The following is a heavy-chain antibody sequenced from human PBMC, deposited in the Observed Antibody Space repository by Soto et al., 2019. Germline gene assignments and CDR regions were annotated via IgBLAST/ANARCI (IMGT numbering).Heavy chain of an antibody. Sequence: PSETLSLTCTVSGGSISSSSYYWGLIRQPPGKGLEWIGGIYYSGSTYYNPSLKSRVTISVDTSKNQFSLKLSSVTAADTAVYYMARNRHAGSGSFDWFDPWGQGTLVTVPS. CDR2: IYYSGST. D-gene: IGHD3-10*01. J-gene: IGHJ5*02. V-gene: IGHV4-39*01. CDR1: GGSISSSSYY. CDR3: ARNRHAGSGSFDWFDP.